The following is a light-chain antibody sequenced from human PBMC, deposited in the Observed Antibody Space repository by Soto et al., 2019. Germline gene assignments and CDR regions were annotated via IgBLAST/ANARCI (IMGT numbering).Light chain of an antibody. CDR1: SSDVGGYNY. CDR2: DVS. V-gene: IGLV2-14*03. CDR3: TSYRSASTYV. J-gene: IGLJ1*01. Sequence: QSALTQPASVSGSPGQSITISCTGTSSDVGGYNYVSWYQHYPGKAHKLMIYDVSNRPSGVSKRFSGSNSGNTASLTISGLQADDEADYYCTSYRSASTYVFGTGTKLTVL.